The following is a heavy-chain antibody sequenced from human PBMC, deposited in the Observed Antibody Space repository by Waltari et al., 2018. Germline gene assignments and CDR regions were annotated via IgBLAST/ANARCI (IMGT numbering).Heavy chain of an antibody. Sequence: QLQLQESGPGLVKPSETLSLTCTVSGGSISSSSYYWGWIRPPPGKGLEWIGSIYYSGRTYYDPSVKGRVTISVDTSKNQFALKVSSVTAADTAVYYCARDIVVVPAPPPGPEGWCDPWGQGTLVTVSS. V-gene: IGHV4-39*02. J-gene: IGHJ5*02. CDR3: ARDIVVVPAPPPGPEGWCDP. CDR2: IYYSGRT. D-gene: IGHD2-2*01. CDR1: GGSISSSSYY.